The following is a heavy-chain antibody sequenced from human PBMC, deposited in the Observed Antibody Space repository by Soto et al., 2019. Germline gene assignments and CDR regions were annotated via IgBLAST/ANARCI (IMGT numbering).Heavy chain of an antibody. CDR2: VNPNSGET. Sequence: ASVKVSCKASGHSFSKYDINWVRQAPGQRLEWMGWVNPNSGETGFAQRFQSRITMTRNNSINTVFMELSSLRSDDTAVYYCSETGGPWRQGTLVTVSS. D-gene: IGHD3-9*01. V-gene: IGHV1-8*01. CDR1: GHSFSKYD. CDR3: SETGGP. J-gene: IGHJ5*02.